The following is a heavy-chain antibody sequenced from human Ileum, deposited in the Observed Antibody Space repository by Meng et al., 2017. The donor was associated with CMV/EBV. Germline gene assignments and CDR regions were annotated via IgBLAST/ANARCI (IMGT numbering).Heavy chain of an antibody. D-gene: IGHD1-26*01. CDR1: GYTFSSNN. CDR2: IDTNTGHP. J-gene: IGHJ4*02. CDR3: ARDGLSGRYFDY. V-gene: IGHV7-4-1*02. Sequence: CQASGYTFSSNNLIWVRQAPGQAPEWMGWIDTNTGHPTYAQGFTGRFVFSFDTSVSTAYLQISSLKPEDTAVYYCARDGLSGRYFDYWGQGTLVTVSS.